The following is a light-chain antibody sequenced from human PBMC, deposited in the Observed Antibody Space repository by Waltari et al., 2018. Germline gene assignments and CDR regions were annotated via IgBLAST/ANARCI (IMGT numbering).Light chain of an antibody. Sequence: QSALTQPASVSGSPGQSITISCTGSSSDIGSYNVVSWYQHHPGKAPKLVIYEVINRPSGVSNRFSGSKSGDTASLTISGLQAEDEADYYCCSYAGSVVFGGGTKLTVL. V-gene: IGLV2-23*02. CDR3: CSYAGSVV. CDR2: EVI. CDR1: SSDIGSYNV. J-gene: IGLJ2*01.